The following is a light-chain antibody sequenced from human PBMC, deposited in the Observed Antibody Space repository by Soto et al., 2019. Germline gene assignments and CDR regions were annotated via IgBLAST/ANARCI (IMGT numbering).Light chain of an antibody. Sequence: EIVLTQSPGTLSLSPGERATLSCRASQSVSSNYFAWYQQKPGQAPRLLIYGASNRATGIPDRFSGSGSGTDFTLTISRLEPEDFAVYYCQQYGSSPPGTFGQGTKVEIK. CDR3: QQYGSSPPGT. J-gene: IGKJ1*01. V-gene: IGKV3-20*01. CDR1: QSVSSNY. CDR2: GAS.